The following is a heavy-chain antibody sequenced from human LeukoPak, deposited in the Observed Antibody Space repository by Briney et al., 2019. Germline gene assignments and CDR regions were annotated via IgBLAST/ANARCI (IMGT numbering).Heavy chain of an antibody. J-gene: IGHJ4*02. CDR1: GYTFIGYY. Sequence: ASVKVSCKASGYTFIGYYMHWVRQAPGQGLEWMGWINPNSGGTNYAQKLQGRVTMTTDTSTSTAYMELRSLRSDDTAVYYCARDPDRGYGITFGGVLYWGQGTLVTVSS. D-gene: IGHD3-16*01. CDR2: INPNSGGT. CDR3: ARDPDRGYGITFGGVLY. V-gene: IGHV1-2*02.